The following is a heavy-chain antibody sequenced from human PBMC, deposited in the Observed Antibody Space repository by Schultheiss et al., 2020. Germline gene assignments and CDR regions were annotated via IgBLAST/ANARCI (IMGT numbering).Heavy chain of an antibody. Sequence: GGSLRLSCAASGFTFSSYSMSWVRQAPGKGLEWVSVIYSGGSTYYADSVKGRFTISRDNSKNTLYLQMNSLRDEDTAVYYCAIQNDSSGSEYFQHWGQGTLVTVSS. J-gene: IGHJ1*01. V-gene: IGHV3-66*04. CDR1: GFTFSSYS. CDR3: AIQNDSSGSEYFQH. CDR2: IYSGGST. D-gene: IGHD3-22*01.